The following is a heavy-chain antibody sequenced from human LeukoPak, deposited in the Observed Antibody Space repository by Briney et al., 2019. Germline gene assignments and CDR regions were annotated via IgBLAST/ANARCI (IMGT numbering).Heavy chain of an antibody. Sequence: GGSLRLSCAASGFTFDNYAMTWVRQAPGKGLEWVSAISRSGGSTFYADSVMGRFTISRDNSYNTLYLQMKSLRAGDTAVYFCAKELDGSGSSNNPELSSFDHWGQGTLVTVSS. J-gene: IGHJ4*02. CDR2: ISRSGGST. V-gene: IGHV3-23*01. D-gene: IGHD3-10*01. CDR3: AKELDGSGSSNNPELSSFDH. CDR1: GFTFDNYA.